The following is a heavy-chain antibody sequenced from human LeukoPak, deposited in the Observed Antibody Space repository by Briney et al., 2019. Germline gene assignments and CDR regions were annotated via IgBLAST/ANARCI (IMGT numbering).Heavy chain of an antibody. Sequence: GRSLRLSCAASGFTYISYGMHWVRQAPGKGLEWVAVIWYDGSNKYYADSVKGRFTISRDSSKNTLYLQMNSLRAEDTAVYYCAKAEIVVAGTLDYWGQGTLVTVSS. CDR2: IWYDGSNK. CDR1: GFTYISYG. CDR3: AKAEIVVAGTLDY. D-gene: IGHD6-19*01. V-gene: IGHV3-33*06. J-gene: IGHJ4*02.